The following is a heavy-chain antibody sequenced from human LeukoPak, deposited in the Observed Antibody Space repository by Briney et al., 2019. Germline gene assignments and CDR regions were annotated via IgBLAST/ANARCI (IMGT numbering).Heavy chain of an antibody. CDR2: TYYRSKWYN. CDR1: GDSVSSNSAT. V-gene: IGHV6-1*01. J-gene: IGHJ4*02. D-gene: IGHD5-18*01. Sequence: SQTLSLTCAISGDSVSSNSATWHWIRQSPSRGLEWLVRTYYRSKWYNDYALSVKSRITINPDTSKNQFSLQLNSVTPEDTAVYYCARDLAGFGGYSYGMVDYWGQGTLVTVSS. CDR3: ARDLAGFGGYSYGMVDY.